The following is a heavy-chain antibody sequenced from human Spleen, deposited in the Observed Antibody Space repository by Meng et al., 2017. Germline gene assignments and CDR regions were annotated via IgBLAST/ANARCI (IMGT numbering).Heavy chain of an antibody. J-gene: IGHJ4*02. Sequence: QVQLQQWGAGLLKPSETLSLTCAVYGGSFSAYYWSWIRQSPGKGLEWIGDIDHRGSPNYNPTLKSRVTISMGTSKGHFSLKLSSVTAADTAVYYCGRHCRADGASCDGGNWGQGTLVTVSS. CDR3: GRHCRADGASCDGGN. CDR2: IDHRGSP. CDR1: GGSFSAYY. D-gene: IGHD4/OR15-4a*01. V-gene: IGHV4-34*01.